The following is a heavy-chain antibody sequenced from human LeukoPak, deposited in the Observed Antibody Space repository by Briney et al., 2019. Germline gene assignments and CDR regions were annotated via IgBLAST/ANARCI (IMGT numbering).Heavy chain of an antibody. D-gene: IGHD3-3*01. J-gene: IGHJ4*02. Sequence: GGSLRLSCAASGFTFNTAWMNWVRQAPGKGREWVGHIKSKTDGGTVDYAAPVKGRFTISRDDSKNTLYLQMNSLKTEDTAIYYCARIGVSDYWGQGTLVTVSS. CDR2: IKSKTDGGTV. CDR1: GFTFNTAW. V-gene: IGHV3-15*07. CDR3: ARIGVSDY.